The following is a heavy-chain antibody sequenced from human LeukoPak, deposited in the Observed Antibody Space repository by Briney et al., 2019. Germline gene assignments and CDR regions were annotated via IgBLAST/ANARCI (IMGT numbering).Heavy chain of an antibody. V-gene: IGHV3-7*01. CDR1: GFTFSSYA. Sequence: PGGSLRLSCAASGFTFSSYAMSWVRQAPGKGLEWEANIDQGGSTKYYVDSLKGRFTISRDNAKNSLYLQMNSLRAEDTAVYYCVRDKGGRSGAIYYDAFDVWGQGTMVTVSS. CDR3: VRDKGGRSGAIYYDAFDV. J-gene: IGHJ3*01. D-gene: IGHD1-26*01. CDR2: IDQGGSTK.